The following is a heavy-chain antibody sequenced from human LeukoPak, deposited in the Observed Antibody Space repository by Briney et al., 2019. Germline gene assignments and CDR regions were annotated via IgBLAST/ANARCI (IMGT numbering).Heavy chain of an antibody. CDR3: AKDGDSKSYYYYYMDV. CDR2: ISGSGGST. CDR1: GFTFSSYA. J-gene: IGHJ6*03. D-gene: IGHD4-17*01. Sequence: GGSLRLSWAASGFTFSSYAMSWVRQAPGKGLEWVSAISGSGGSTYYADSVKGRFTISRDNSKNTLYLQMNSLRAEDTAVYYCAKDGDSKSYYYYYMDVWGKGTTVTVSS. V-gene: IGHV3-23*01.